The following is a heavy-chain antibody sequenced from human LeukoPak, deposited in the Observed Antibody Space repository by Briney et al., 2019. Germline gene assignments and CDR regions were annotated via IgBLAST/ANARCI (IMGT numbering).Heavy chain of an antibody. CDR1: GFTFSSYA. D-gene: IGHD1-26*01. CDR3: AKDLSGSLVGATIDY. V-gene: IGHV3-23*01. CDR2: ISGRGGST. Sequence: PGGSLRLSCAASGFTFSSYAMSWVRQAPGKGLEWVSAISGRGGSTYYADSVKGRFTISRDNSKNTLYLQMNSLRAEDTAVYYCAKDLSGSLVGATIDYWGQGTLVTVSS. J-gene: IGHJ4*02.